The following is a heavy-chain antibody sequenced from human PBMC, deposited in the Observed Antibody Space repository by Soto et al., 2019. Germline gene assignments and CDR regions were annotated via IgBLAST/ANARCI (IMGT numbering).Heavy chain of an antibody. Sequence: QVQLVQSGPEMKKPGSAVKVSCKASGGTFNTYAMNWVRQVPGQGLEWMGGIFPMFDVPRYAQKFQGRVTITLDESSTTAYMDLSSLRFDDTAVYYCARDLGYYDSSGYFDYWGQGTLVTVSS. CDR1: GGTFNTYA. V-gene: IGHV1-69*19. CDR3: ARDLGYYDSSGYFDY. D-gene: IGHD3-22*01. J-gene: IGHJ4*02. CDR2: IFPMFDVP.